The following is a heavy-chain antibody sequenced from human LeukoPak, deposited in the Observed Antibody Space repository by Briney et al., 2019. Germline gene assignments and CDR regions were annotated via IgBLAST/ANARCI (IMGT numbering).Heavy chain of an antibody. CDR1: GFTVSSNY. J-gene: IGHJ3*02. V-gene: IGHV3-53*01. CDR2: IYSGGST. CDR3: ARRISYYYDSSGYYKAHDAFDI. D-gene: IGHD3-22*01. Sequence: GGSLRLSCAASGFTVSSNYMSWVRQAPGKGLEWVSVIYSGGSTYYADSVTGRFTTSRDNSKNTLYLQMNSLRAEDAAVYYCARRISYYYDSSGYYKAHDAFDIWGQGTMVTVSS.